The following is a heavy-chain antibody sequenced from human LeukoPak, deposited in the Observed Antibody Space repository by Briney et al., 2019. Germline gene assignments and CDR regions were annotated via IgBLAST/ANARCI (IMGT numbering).Heavy chain of an antibody. V-gene: IGHV3-21*01. CDR2: ISSSSNYI. CDR3: AGGDFWSGYYGD. D-gene: IGHD3-3*01. Sequence: PGGSLRLSCAASGFTCSSYSRNWVRQAPGKGLWWVSSISSSSNYIYYADSVKGRFTISRDNAKNSLYLQMNSLRAEDTAVYYCAGGDFWSGYYGDWGQGTLVTVSS. CDR1: GFTCSSYS. J-gene: IGHJ4*02.